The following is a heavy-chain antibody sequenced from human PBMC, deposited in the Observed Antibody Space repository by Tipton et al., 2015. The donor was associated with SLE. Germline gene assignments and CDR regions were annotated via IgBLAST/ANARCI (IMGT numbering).Heavy chain of an antibody. CDR2: ANRNEGT. Sequence: TLSLTCTVSGASTNTKYWTWIRQSPGKGLEWIGYANRNEGTKIKSSLERRVTISLDTSRSQFSLRLSSVTAADTAVYYCVRELDTFEVWGPGTLVTVSS. J-gene: IGHJ3*01. CDR3: VRELDTFEV. V-gene: IGHV4-59*13. CDR1: GASTNTKY.